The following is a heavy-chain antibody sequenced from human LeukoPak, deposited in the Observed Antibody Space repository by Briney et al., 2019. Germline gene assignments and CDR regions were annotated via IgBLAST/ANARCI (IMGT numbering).Heavy chain of an antibody. Sequence: ASVKVSCKSSGYIFTGYYMHWVRQAPGQGLEGMGWINPNSGGTNYAQEVQGRVTITRDTSISTAYMELSRLRSDDPAVYYCAAGYSGYVNWFDPWGQGTLVTVPS. CDR3: AAGYSGYVNWFDP. V-gene: IGHV1-2*02. D-gene: IGHD5-12*01. CDR1: GYIFTGYY. J-gene: IGHJ5*02. CDR2: INPNSGGT.